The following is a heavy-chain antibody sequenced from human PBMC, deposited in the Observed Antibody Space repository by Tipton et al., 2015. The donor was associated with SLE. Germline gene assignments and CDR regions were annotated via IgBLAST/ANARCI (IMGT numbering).Heavy chain of an antibody. CDR3: VGSTAGGFFDY. CDR2: INHSEST. V-gene: IGHV4-34*01. D-gene: IGHD2-2*01. Sequence: LRLSCAVYGGSFSGYYWSWIRQPPGKGLEWIGEINHSESTNYNPSLKSRVTISVDTSKNQFSLKLSSVTAADTSVYYCVGSTAGGFFDYWGQGTLVTVSS. CDR1: GGSFSGYY. J-gene: IGHJ4*02.